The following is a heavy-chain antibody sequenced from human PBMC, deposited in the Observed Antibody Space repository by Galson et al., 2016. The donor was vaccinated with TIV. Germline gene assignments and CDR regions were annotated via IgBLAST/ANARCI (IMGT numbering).Heavy chain of an antibody. D-gene: IGHD6-19*01. CDR1: GFTFSSYD. CDR3: ARQWQSYFFDY. CDR2: ISFDRSDK. V-gene: IGHV3-33*05. Sequence: SLRLSCAASGFTFSSYDMHWVRQAPGKGLEWVAIISFDRSDKYYGDSVKGRFTISRDNSKNTLYLQMNSLTAEDMAVYYCARQWQSYFFDYWGQGILVTVSS. J-gene: IGHJ4*02.